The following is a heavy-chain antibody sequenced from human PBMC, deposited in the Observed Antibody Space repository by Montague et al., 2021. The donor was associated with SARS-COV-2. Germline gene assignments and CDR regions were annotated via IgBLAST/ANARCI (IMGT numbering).Heavy chain of an antibody. D-gene: IGHD3-10*01. CDR3: ARGDGHYYGSGTYPYY. J-gene: IGHJ4*02. CDR2: IYYSGST. V-gene: IGHV4-59*01. CDR1: GGSITSYY. Sequence: SETLSLTCTVSGGSITSYYWSWIRQPPGKGLEYIGYIYYSGSTNYNPSLKSRVTMPVGTSKNQFSLKLSSVTAADTAVYYCARGDGHYYGSGTYPYYWGQGTLVTVSS.